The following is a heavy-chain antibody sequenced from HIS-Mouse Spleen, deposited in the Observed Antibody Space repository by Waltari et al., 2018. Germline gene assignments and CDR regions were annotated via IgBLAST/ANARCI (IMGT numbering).Heavy chain of an antibody. CDR2: ISYDGSNK. Sequence: QVQLVESGGGVVQPGRSLRLSCAASVFPFSSYSPHWLRQVPRKGLEWVAVISYDGSNKYYADSVKGRFTISRDNSKNTLYLQMNSLRAEDTAVYYCARGERGYNWFDPWGQGTLVTVSS. CDR3: ARGERGYNWFDP. V-gene: IGHV3-30*04. CDR1: VFPFSSYS. J-gene: IGHJ5*02. D-gene: IGHD1-1*01.